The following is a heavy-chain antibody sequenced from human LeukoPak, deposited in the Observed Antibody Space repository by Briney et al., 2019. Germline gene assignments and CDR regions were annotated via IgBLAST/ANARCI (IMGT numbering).Heavy chain of an antibody. Sequence: GGSLRLSCAASGFTFSNNWMSWVRQAPGKGLEWVANIKQDGSEKYYVDSVKGRFTISRDNAKNSLYLQMNSLRAEDTAVYYCARVRYFDWLTSAFDYWGQGALVTVSS. CDR3: ARVRYFDWLTSAFDY. CDR2: IKQDGSEK. J-gene: IGHJ4*02. V-gene: IGHV3-7*01. CDR1: GFTFSNNW. D-gene: IGHD3-9*01.